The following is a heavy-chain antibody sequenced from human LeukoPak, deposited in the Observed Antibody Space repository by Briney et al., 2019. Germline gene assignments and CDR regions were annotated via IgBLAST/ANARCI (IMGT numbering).Heavy chain of an antibody. CDR2: ISYDGSHK. Sequence: GGSLRLSCVASGFTLSSYGMHWVRQAPGKGLEWVAVISYDGSHKYYADSVKGRFTISRDNSKNTLYLQMNSLRAGDTAVYYCAKDRNKYCSGGSCAYFFDDWGQGTLVTVSS. V-gene: IGHV3-30*18. D-gene: IGHD2-15*01. CDR1: GFTLSSYG. J-gene: IGHJ4*02. CDR3: AKDRNKYCSGGSCAYFFDD.